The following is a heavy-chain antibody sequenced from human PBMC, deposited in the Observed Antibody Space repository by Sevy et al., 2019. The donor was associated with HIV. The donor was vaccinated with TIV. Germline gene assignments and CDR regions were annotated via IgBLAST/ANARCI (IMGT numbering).Heavy chain of an antibody. J-gene: IGHJ4*01. V-gene: IGHV3-7*03. D-gene: IGHD3-16*01. Sequence: GGSLRLSCVASGFTFNNFWMAWVRQAPGKGLEWFANIKPDGSESNHVGSVKGRFTISRDNAKNSQYLQMNSLKAEDTAVYYCARDVWGGYFDYWGQGTLVTVSS. CDR3: ARDVWGGYFDY. CDR1: GFTFNNFW. CDR2: IKPDGSES.